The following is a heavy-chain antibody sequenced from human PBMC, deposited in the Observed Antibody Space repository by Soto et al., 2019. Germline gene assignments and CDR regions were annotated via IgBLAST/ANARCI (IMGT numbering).Heavy chain of an antibody. Sequence: GGSLRLSCAASGFTFSSYGMHWVRQAPGKGLEWVAVISYDGSNKYYADSVKGRFTISRDNSKNTLYLQMNSLRAEDTAGYYCAQDRPDLVCWGPGTLLTVFS. CDR1: GFTFSSYG. CDR3: AQDRPDLVC. V-gene: IGHV3-30*18. J-gene: IGHJ4*02. CDR2: ISYDGSNK.